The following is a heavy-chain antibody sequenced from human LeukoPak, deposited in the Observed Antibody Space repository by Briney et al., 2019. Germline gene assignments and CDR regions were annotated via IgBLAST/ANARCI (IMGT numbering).Heavy chain of an antibody. J-gene: IGHJ4*02. CDR3: AREWGYLGALDY. D-gene: IGHD1-26*01. CDR1: GGSISSYY. Sequence: SETLSLTCTVSGGSISSYYWSWIRQPPGKGLEWIGCIYYSGSTNYNPSLKSRVTISVDTSKNQFSLKLSSVTAADTAVYYCAREWGYLGALDYWGQGTLVTVSS. CDR2: IYYSGST. V-gene: IGHV4-59*01.